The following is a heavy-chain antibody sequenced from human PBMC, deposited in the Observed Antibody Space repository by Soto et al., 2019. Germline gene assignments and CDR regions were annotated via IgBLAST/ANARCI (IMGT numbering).Heavy chain of an antibody. Sequence: SETLSLTCTVSAGSISSGSYYWGWIRQPPGKGLEWIGTIYYSGTTYYNPSLKSRVTVSVDTSNNQFSLRLSFVTAADTAVYYCAKSGSFFRPSLGYFDYWGQGTLVTVSS. V-gene: IGHV4-39*01. CDR3: AKSGSFFRPSLGYFDY. CDR1: AGSISSGSYY. D-gene: IGHD1-26*01. J-gene: IGHJ4*02. CDR2: IYYSGTT.